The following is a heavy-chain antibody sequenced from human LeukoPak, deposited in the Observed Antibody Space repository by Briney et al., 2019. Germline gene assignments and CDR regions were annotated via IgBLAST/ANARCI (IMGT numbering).Heavy chain of an antibody. CDR3: ARANPRLITIFGVAMRYSPVGKDSKGANWFDP. CDR1: GGSFSGYY. D-gene: IGHD3-3*01. CDR2: INHSGST. J-gene: IGHJ5*02. Sequence: SETLSLTCAVYGGSFSGYYWSWIRQPPGKGLEWIGEINHSGSTNYNPSLKSRVTISVDTSKNQFSLKLSSVTAADTAVYYCARANPRLITIFGVAMRYSPVGKDSKGANWFDPWGQGTLVTVSS. V-gene: IGHV4-34*01.